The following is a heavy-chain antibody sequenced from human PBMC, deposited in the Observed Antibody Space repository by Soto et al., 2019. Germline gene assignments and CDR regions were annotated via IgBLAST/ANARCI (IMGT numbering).Heavy chain of an antibody. J-gene: IGHJ4*02. CDR3: VRAPKVSGSSQTRPDF. Sequence: NPSETLSLTCSLYSGSFSGYYWSWVRQPPGKGLEWIGEISQSGNTNYSPSLKSRVSISIDTSKKQFSLNLASVSAADTAVYYCVRAPKVSGSSQTRPDFWGQGTLVTVSS. CDR1: SGSFSGYY. D-gene: IGHD6-6*01. CDR2: ISQSGNT. V-gene: IGHV4-34*01.